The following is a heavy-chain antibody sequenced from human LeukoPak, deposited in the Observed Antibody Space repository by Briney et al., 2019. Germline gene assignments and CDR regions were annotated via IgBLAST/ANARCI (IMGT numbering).Heavy chain of an antibody. Sequence: PGGSLRLSCAASGFTFSTYSMNWVRQAPGKGLEWVSYISSSSTTIYYADSVKGRFTISRDKAKNSLYLQMSSLRDGDTAVYYCAREYSSSSGRAFDIWGQGTMVTVSS. CDR2: ISSSSTTI. J-gene: IGHJ3*02. CDR3: AREYSSSSGRAFDI. CDR1: GFTFSTYS. D-gene: IGHD6-6*01. V-gene: IGHV3-48*02.